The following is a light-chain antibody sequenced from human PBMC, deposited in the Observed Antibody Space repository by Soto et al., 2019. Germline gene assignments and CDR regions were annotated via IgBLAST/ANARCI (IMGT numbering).Light chain of an antibody. J-gene: IGLJ1*01. CDR3: QSYDSSLSVYV. CDR1: SSNIGAGFD. CDR2: GNN. Sequence: QSVLTQPPSVSGAPGQRVTFSCTGSSSNIGAGFDVRWYQQLPGTAPKLLIYGNNNRPSGVPDRFSGSKSGASASLAIAGLEAEDEADYSCQSYDSSLSVYVFGTGTKVTVL. V-gene: IGLV1-40*01.